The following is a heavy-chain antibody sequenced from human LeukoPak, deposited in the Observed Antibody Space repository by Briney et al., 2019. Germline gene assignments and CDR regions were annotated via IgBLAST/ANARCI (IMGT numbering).Heavy chain of an antibody. CDR2: INPNTGGT. CDR1: GYTFTGYY. CDR3: ARGDKKENLSGPSGYFDP. D-gene: IGHD3-10*01. Sequence: ASVKVSCKASGYTFTGYYMHWVRQAPGQGLEWMGWINPNTGGTNFAPKFHGRVSMTRDTSLSTAYMELSSLRSDDTAVYYCARGDKKENLSGPSGYFDPWGQGSLVTVSS. J-gene: IGHJ5*02. V-gene: IGHV1-2*02.